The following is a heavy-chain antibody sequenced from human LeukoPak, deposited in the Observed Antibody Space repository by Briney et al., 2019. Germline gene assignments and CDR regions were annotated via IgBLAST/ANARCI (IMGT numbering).Heavy chain of an antibody. CDR2: IRNDGSNE. CDR3: AKDANSGWSYFDY. D-gene: IGHD6-19*01. J-gene: IGHJ4*02. CDR1: GFIFSNYG. V-gene: IGHV3-30*02. Sequence: PGGSLRLSCAASGFIFSNYGMHWVRQAPGRGLEWVAFIRNDGSNEYYADSVKGRFTISRDNSKNTMYLQMDSLGAEDTAVYYCAKDANSGWSYFDYWGQGTLVTVSS.